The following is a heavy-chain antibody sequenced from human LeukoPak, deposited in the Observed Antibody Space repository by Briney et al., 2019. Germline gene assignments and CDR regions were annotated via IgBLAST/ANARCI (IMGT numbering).Heavy chain of an antibody. D-gene: IGHD3-10*01. V-gene: IGHV3-30-3*01. CDR1: GFTFSSYA. J-gene: IGHJ6*02. CDR2: ISYDGSNK. CDR3: ARGGYGSGSYYTFYYYYGMDV. Sequence: GGSLRLSCAASGFTFSSYAMHWVRQAPGKGLEWVAVISYDGSNKYYADSVKGRLTISTDNSKNTLYLQMNSLRAEDTAVYYCARGGYGSGSYYTFYYYYGMDVWGQGTTVTVSS.